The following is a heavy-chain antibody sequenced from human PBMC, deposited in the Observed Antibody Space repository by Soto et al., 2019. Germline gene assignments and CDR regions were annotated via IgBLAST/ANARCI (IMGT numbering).Heavy chain of an antibody. D-gene: IGHD3-16*02. CDR2: VNPILTMS. CDR1: GDTFNFYS. J-gene: IGHJ4*02. CDR3: ATSYGSGYRAFDY. V-gene: IGHV1-69*04. Sequence: QVQLVQSGAEVKRPGSSVKVSCKASGDTFNFYSINWVRQAPGLGLEWMGRVNPILTMSNYAQRFQGRVTMTADKSTSTAYMELSGLRSECTAIYYCATSYGSGYRAFDYWGQGALVTVSS.